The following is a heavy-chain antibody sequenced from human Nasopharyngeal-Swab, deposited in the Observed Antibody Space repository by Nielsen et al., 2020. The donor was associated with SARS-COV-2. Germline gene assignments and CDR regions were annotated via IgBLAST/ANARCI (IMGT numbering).Heavy chain of an antibody. CDR1: GGSISSGGYY. CDR2: IYYSGST. V-gene: IGHV4-31*03. Sequence: SETLSLTCTVSGGSISSGGYYWGWIRQHPGKGLEWIGYIYYSGSTYYNPSLKSRVTISVDTSKNQFSLKLSSVTAADTAVYYCARGWGQWLVPSDYYFDYWGQGTLVTVSS. CDR3: ARGWGQWLVPSDYYFDY. D-gene: IGHD6-19*01. J-gene: IGHJ4*02.